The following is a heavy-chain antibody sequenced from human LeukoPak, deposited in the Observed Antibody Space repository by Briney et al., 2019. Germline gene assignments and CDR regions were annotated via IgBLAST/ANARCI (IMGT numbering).Heavy chain of an antibody. Sequence: GGSLRLSCAASGFTFSSYGMHWVRQAPGKGLEWVAVILSDGSKEFYTDSVKGRFTISRDNSKNTLYLQMNSLRAEDTAVYYCAKDPVPSSLIDYWGQGTLVTVSS. J-gene: IGHJ4*02. CDR1: GFTFSSYG. CDR2: ILSDGSKE. D-gene: IGHD6-13*01. V-gene: IGHV3-33*06. CDR3: AKDPVPSSLIDY.